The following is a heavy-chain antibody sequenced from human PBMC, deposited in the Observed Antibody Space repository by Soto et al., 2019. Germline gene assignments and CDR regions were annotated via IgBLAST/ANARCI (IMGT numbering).Heavy chain of an antibody. V-gene: IGHV3-23*01. D-gene: IGHD2-8*01. J-gene: IGHJ6*02. CDR1: GFSFSNFV. CDR3: AKTRGAMIYAISVYGMDV. Sequence: EVQLLESGGGFIHPGGSLRLSCAASGFSFSNFVMNWVRQAPGKGLEWVSIISGSADSTFYADSVKGRFTISRDNSKSTLYLQINSLRAEDTAVYYCAKTRGAMIYAISVYGMDVWGQGTTVTVSS. CDR2: ISGSADST.